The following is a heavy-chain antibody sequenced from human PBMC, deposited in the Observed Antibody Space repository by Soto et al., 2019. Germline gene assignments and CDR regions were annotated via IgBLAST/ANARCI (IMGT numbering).Heavy chain of an antibody. J-gene: IGHJ6*02. CDR1: GFTFSSYG. CDR2: ISYDGSNK. V-gene: IGHV3-30*03. CDR3: AGEQLLKGHYYYVMDV. Sequence: QVQLVESGGGVVQPGRSLRLSCAASGFTFSSYGMHWDRQAPGKGLEWVAVISYDGSNKYYADSVKGRFTISRDNSKNTLYLQMNSLRAEDTAVYYCAGEQLLKGHYYYVMDVWGQGTTVTVSS. D-gene: IGHD6-19*01.